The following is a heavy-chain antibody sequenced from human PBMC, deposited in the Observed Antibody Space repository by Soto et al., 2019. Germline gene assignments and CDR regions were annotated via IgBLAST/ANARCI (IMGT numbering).Heavy chain of an antibody. J-gene: IGHJ4*02. CDR2: ITSKAYGETT. Sequence: GGSLRLSCTASGFTFGDYAMSWFRQAPGKGLEWVGFITSKAYGETTEYAASLKGRFTISRDHSKSIAYLQMNSLKTEDTAMYYCSRGSGWSDYWGQGTLVTVSS. CDR1: GFTFGDYA. D-gene: IGHD6-19*01. V-gene: IGHV3-49*03. CDR3: SRGSGWSDY.